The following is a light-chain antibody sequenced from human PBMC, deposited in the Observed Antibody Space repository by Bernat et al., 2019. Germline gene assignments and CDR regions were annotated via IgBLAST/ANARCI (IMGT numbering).Light chain of an antibody. J-gene: IGLJ3*02. CDR1: SSDVGAYDH. V-gene: IGLV2-23*02. CDR2: EVT. Sequence: QSALTQPASVSGSPGQSITISCTATSSDVGAYDHVSWFQQHPGKAPKLIISEVTKRPSGVSTRFSGSKSGNTASLTISGLQAEYEADYYCCSHTSRNTFWVVGGGTKLTVL. CDR3: CSHTSRNTFWV.